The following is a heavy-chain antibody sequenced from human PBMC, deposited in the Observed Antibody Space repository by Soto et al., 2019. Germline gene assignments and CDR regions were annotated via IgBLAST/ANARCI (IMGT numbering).Heavy chain of an antibody. CDR2: SNHSGSS. CDR1: GGSFSGYY. J-gene: IGHJ5*02. CDR3: ARICHSSAWYWRGWFDP. D-gene: IGHD6-19*01. V-gene: IGHV4-34*01. Sequence: SETLSLTCAVYGGSFSGYYWSWIRQPPGTWLEWIGESNHSGSSNYNPSLKSRVTISVDTSKNQFSLKLSSVTAADTAVYYCARICHSSAWYWRGWFDPWGQGXLVTVSS.